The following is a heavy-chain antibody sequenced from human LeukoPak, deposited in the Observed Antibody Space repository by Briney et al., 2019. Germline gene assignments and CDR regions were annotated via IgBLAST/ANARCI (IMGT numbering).Heavy chain of an antibody. CDR2: FSSSSSYI. D-gene: IGHD6-19*01. V-gene: IGHV3-21*01. CDR3: AGIAVAYDAFDM. Sequence: GGSLTLSCAASGFTFSSYSMIWVRQPPGKVLEWVSTFSSSSSYIYYADSVKGRFTISRDHAKNSLYLQMNSLRAEDTAVYYCAGIAVAYDAFDMWGQGTMVTVSS. CDR1: GFTFSSYS. J-gene: IGHJ3*02.